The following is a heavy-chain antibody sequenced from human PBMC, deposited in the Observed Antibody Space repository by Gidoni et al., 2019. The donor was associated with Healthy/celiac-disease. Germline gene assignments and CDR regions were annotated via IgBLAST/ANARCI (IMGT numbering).Heavy chain of an antibody. D-gene: IGHD2-8*01. CDR1: GYTFTSYG. V-gene: IGHV1-18*04. CDR2: TSAYNGNT. CDR3: ARDLSDIVLMVYAPTTFDY. J-gene: IGHJ4*02. Sequence: HVQLEQSGEEVKKPGASVKVSCKASGYTFTSYGISWVRQAPGQGLGWMGWTSAYNGNTNYAQKLQGRVTMPTDTSTSTAYMELRSLRSDDTAVSYCARDLSDIVLMVYAPTTFDYWGQGTLFPFSS.